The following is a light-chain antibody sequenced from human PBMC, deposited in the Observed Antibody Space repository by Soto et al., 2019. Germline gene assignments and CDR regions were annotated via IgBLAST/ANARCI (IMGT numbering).Light chain of an antibody. V-gene: IGLV2-14*01. CDR3: SSYTSSNTLI. J-gene: IGLJ2*01. Sequence: QSVLTQPASVSGSPGQSVTISCTGTSSDVGGYNYVSWYQQYPGKAPKVMIYYVTNRPSGVSNRFSGSKSGNTASLTISGLQDEDEADYYCSSYTSSNTLIFGGGTKLTVL. CDR1: SSDVGGYNY. CDR2: YVT.